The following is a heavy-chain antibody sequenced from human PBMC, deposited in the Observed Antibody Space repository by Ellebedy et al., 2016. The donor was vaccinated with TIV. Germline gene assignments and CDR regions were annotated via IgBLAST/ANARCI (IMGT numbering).Heavy chain of an antibody. CDR1: GTVISRFY. J-gene: IGHJ4*02. D-gene: IGHD3-22*01. CDR2: IYSSQST. CDR3: ARLPGEDSRGYYFYH. V-gene: IGHV4-4*08. Sequence: MPSETLSPTCSVSGTVISRFYWSWIRQPPGKGLEWIGDIYSSQSTNYHPSLKSRLTISVDTSKNQFSLRLSSVTAADTAVYYCARLPGEDSRGYYFYHWGQGTLVTVSS.